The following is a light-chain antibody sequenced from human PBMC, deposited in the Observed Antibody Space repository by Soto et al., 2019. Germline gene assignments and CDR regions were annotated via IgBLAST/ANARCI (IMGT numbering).Light chain of an antibody. Sequence: AIQMTQSPASLSASVGDRVTITCRASQDIRNELGWYQQKPGQAPKLLIYGASILQAGAPARFSSIGSGTDFTLTISSLQPEDFATYYCLQDYSYPRTFGQGTKVEIK. CDR2: GAS. J-gene: IGKJ1*01. CDR1: QDIRNE. V-gene: IGKV1-6*01. CDR3: LQDYSYPRT.